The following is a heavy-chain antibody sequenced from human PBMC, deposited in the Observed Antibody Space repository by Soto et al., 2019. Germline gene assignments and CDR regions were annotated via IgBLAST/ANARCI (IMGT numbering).Heavy chain of an antibody. Sequence: QVQLVESGGGVVQPGRSLRLSCAASGFHFNLFPMHWVRQAPGKGLEWVAVISYNGVNEDYADSVKGRFTISRDNAKNTVHLQMNTLRVEETALYYCAKDKDLYSYVSCMESWGLGTLVTVSS. CDR2: ISYNGVNE. J-gene: IGHJ4*02. CDR1: GFHFNLFP. V-gene: IGHV3-30-3*01. D-gene: IGHD5-18*01. CDR3: AKDKDLYSYVSCMES.